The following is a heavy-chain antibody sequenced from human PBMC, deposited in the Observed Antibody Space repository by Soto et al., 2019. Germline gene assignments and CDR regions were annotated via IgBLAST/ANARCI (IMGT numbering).Heavy chain of an antibody. D-gene: IGHD5-18*01. CDR1: GFTFSRHW. CDR3: ARGVEGYGGPELDY. J-gene: IGHJ4*02. Sequence: EVQLVESGGGLVQPGGSLRLSCAASGFTFSRHWMHWVRLAPGKGPVWVSRVSLDGSTTTYADSVKGRFTISRDNAKNNLDLQMNSLRVEDTAVYFCARGVEGYGGPELDYWGQGTLVSVSS. V-gene: IGHV3-74*01. CDR2: VSLDGSTT.